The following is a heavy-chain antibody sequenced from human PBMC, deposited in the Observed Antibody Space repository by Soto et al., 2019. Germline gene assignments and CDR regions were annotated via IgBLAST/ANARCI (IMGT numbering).Heavy chain of an antibody. CDR2: ITSKAFGGKT. J-gene: IGHJ4*02. CDR1: GFTFANYA. V-gene: IGHV3-49*03. CDR3: CYDRSGYFVLGG. D-gene: IGHD3-22*01. Sequence: GGSLRLSCTASGFTFANYALAWYRQAPGKGLEWVGFITSKAFGGKTQYAASVKGRFTISRDDSKSTASLQMSSLKSEDTAVYYCCYDRSGYFVLGGWGQGTLVTVSS.